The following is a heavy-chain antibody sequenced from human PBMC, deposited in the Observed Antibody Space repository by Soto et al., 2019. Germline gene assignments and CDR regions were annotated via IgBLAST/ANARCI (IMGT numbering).Heavy chain of an antibody. CDR2: VYATGTS. J-gene: IGHJ5*02. CDR1: GGSMSKFY. CDR3: VRDGSKILRDCFDP. V-gene: IGHV4-4*07. Sequence: QVQVQESGPGLVKPSETLSLTCSVSGGSMSKFYWSWIRKTAGKGLEWMGRVYATGTSDYNPSLRSRIAMSVDISKKTFSLRLRSVTAADTGVYYCVRDGSKILRDCFDPWGQGILVTVSS. D-gene: IGHD4-17*01.